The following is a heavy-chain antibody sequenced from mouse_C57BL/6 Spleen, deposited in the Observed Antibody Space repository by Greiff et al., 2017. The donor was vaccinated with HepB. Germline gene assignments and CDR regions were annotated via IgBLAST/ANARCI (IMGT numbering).Heavy chain of an antibody. V-gene: IGHV1-61*01. Sequence: QVHVKQPGAELVRPGSSVKLSCKASGYTFTSYWMDWVKQRPGQGLEWIGNIYPSDSETHYNQKFKDKATLTVDKSSSTAYMQLSSLTSEDSAVYYCARGGLGLDYWGQGTTLTVSS. D-gene: IGHD4-1*01. CDR3: ARGGLGLDY. CDR1: GYTFTSYW. CDR2: IYPSDSET. J-gene: IGHJ2*01.